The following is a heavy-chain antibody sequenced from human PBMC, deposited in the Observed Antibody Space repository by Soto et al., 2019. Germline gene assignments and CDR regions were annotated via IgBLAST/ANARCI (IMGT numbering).Heavy chain of an antibody. CDR3: ARGRGEVDY. CDR2: IKHGGST. J-gene: IGHJ4*02. V-gene: IGHV4-34*01. Sequence: PSETLSLTCAVYGGPFNDYYWNWIRQPPGKGLEWIGEIKHGGSTNYNPSLKTRVTMSLDTSKNQVSLKLTSVTAADTAVYYCARGRGEVDYWGQGTQVTVSS. CDR1: GGPFNDYY. D-gene: IGHD3-16*01.